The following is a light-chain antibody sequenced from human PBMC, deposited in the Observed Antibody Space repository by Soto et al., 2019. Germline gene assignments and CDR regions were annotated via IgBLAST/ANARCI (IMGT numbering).Light chain of an antibody. CDR2: DVT. CDR1: GNDVGAYNY. J-gene: IGLJ1*01. Sequence: QSVLTQPRSVSGSPGQSVTISCTGTGNDVGAYNYVSWYQQHPGRPPKLMIYDVTKWPSGVPERSSGSKSGNTASLTISGLQAEDEADYFCCSYAGGYIYLFGTGTKVTVL. V-gene: IGLV2-11*01. CDR3: CSYAGGYIYL.